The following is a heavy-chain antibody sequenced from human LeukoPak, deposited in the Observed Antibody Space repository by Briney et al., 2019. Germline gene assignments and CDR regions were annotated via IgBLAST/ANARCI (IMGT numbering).Heavy chain of an antibody. J-gene: IGHJ4*02. CDR1: GGSFSNYY. CDR3: ARQKRAGGGVRGVISRQFDY. V-gene: IGHV4-34*01. Sequence: SETLSLTCAVYGGSFSNYYWTWIRQPPGKGLEWIGEINQSGSTNYSPSLKSRVTISVDTSKNQFSLKLSSVTAADTAVYYCARQKRAGGGVRGVISRQFDYWGQGTLVTVSS. D-gene: IGHD3-10*01. CDR2: INQSGST.